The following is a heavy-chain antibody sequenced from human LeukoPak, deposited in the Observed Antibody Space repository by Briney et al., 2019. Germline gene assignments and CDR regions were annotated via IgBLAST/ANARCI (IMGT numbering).Heavy chain of an antibody. CDR3: AREASGGYFDY. CDR1: GFTVSSNY. V-gene: IGHV3-66*01. D-gene: IGHD4-23*01. J-gene: IGHJ4*02. CDR2: IYSGGST. Sequence: GGSLRLSCAASGFTVSSNYMSWVRQAPGKGLEWVSVIYSGGSTYYADSVKGRFTISRDNAKNSLFLQMNSLRDEDTAVYYCAREASGGYFDYWGQGTLVTVSS.